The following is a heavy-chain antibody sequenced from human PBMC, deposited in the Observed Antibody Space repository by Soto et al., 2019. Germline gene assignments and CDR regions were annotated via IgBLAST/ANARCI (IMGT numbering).Heavy chain of an antibody. J-gene: IGHJ4*02. CDR2: ISAYNGNT. CDR1: GYTFTSYG. D-gene: IGHD3-10*02. CDR3: ARFSFFRYMLGEYDMAV. Sequence: QVQLVQSGAEVKKPGASVKVSCKASGYTFTSYGISWVRQAPGQGLEWMGWISAYNGNTNYAQRLQGRVTMTTDTSTSTAYMELRSLRSDDTAVYYCARFSFFRYMLGEYDMAVWGQGTLVTVSS. V-gene: IGHV1-18*01.